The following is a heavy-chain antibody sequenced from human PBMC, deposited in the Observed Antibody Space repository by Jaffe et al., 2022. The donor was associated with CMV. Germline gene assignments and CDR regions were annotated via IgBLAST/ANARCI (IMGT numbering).Heavy chain of an antibody. Sequence: EVQLVESGGGLVKPGGSLRLSCAASGLTFSDTWMGWVRQAPGKGLEWVGRIKSKSDGGTEDYATAVKGRFIISRDDSEDTVYLQMNSLKTEDTAVYYCTTDSLIIFDYDWGNYRYKEYWGQGILVAVSS. CDR1: GLTFSDTW. CDR3: TTDSLIIFDYDWGNYRYKEY. J-gene: IGHJ4*02. D-gene: IGHD3-16*02. CDR2: IKSKSDGGTE. V-gene: IGHV3-15*01.